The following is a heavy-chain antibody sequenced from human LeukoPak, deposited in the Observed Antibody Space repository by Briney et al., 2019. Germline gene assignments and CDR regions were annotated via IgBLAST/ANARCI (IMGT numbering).Heavy chain of an antibody. CDR2: INSDGSWT. CDR1: GNYW. D-gene: IGHD2/OR15-2a*01. CDR3: VSFYETY. Sequence: GGSLRLSCAASGNYWLHWVREAPGKGLVWVSHINSDGSWTSYADSVKGRFTISKDNAKNTVYLQMNSLRAEDTAVYYCVSFYETYWGRGTLVTVSS. V-gene: IGHV3-74*01. J-gene: IGHJ4*02.